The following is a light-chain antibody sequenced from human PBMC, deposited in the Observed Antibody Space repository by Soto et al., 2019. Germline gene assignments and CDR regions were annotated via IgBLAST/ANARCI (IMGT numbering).Light chain of an antibody. V-gene: IGLV1-40*01. Sequence: QLVLTQPPSVSGAPGQRVTISCTGSSSNIGAGYDIHWYQQLPGTAPKLLIYGNSNRPSRVPDRFSGSKSGTSASLAITGLQAEDEADYYCQSYDSSLSGSWVFGGGTKLTVL. J-gene: IGLJ3*02. CDR3: QSYDSSLSGSWV. CDR1: SSNIGAGYD. CDR2: GNS.